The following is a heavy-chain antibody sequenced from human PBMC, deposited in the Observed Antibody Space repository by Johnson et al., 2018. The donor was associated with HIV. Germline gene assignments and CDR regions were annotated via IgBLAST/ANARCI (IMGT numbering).Heavy chain of an antibody. CDR3: AKDSPWELTAFDI. CDR1: GFTFDDYA. CDR2: ISWNSGSI. J-gene: IGHJ3*02. Sequence: VESGGGLVQPGRSLRLSCAASGFTFDDYAMHWVRQAPGKGLEWVSGISWNSGSIGYADSVKGRFTISRDNAKNSLYLQMNSLRAEETAVYYCAKDSPWELTAFDIWGQGTMVTVSS. D-gene: IGHD1-26*01. V-gene: IGHV3-9*01.